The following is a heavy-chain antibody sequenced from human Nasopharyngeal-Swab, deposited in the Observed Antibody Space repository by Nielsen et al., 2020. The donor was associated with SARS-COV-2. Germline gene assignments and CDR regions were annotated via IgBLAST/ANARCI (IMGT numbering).Heavy chain of an antibody. J-gene: IGHJ5*02. CDR2: IIPIFGTA. CDR1: GGTYSSYA. D-gene: IGHD2-8*01. CDR3: ARELGICTNGVCYINNWFDP. Sequence: SVKVSCKASGGTYSSYAISWVRQAPGQGLEWMGGIIPIFGTANYAQKFQGRVTITADESTSTAYMELSSLRSEDTAVYYCARELGICTNGVCYINNWFDPWGQGTLVTVSS. V-gene: IGHV1-69*13.